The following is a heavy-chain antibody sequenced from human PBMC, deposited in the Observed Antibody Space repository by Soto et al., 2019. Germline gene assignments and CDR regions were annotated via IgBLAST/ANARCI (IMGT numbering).Heavy chain of an antibody. V-gene: IGHV4-59*08. Sequence: QVQLQESGPGLVKPSETLSLTCTVSGGSISSYYWNWIRQPPGKGLEWIGNIYYSGSTNYNPSLKRPVTISVDPSKNQCSLKVDSVTAADTAMYYCARRGERGWFGLWGQGTLVTVSS. CDR3: ARRGERGWFGL. CDR1: GGSISSYY. D-gene: IGHD3-16*01. CDR2: IYYSGST. J-gene: IGHJ5*02.